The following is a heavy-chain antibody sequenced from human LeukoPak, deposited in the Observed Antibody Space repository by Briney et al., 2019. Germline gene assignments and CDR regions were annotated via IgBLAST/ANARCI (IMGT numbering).Heavy chain of an antibody. Sequence: SETLSLTCAVYGGSFSGYYWNWIRQPPGKGLEWIGSMYYSGNTFYNPSLRSRVTISVDRSKNQFSLKLNSVTAADTAVYYCARPWARQNWFDPWGQGTLVTVSS. CDR3: ARPWARQNWFDP. J-gene: IGHJ5*02. CDR2: MYYSGNT. CDR1: GGSFSGYY. V-gene: IGHV4-34*01. D-gene: IGHD2/OR15-2a*01.